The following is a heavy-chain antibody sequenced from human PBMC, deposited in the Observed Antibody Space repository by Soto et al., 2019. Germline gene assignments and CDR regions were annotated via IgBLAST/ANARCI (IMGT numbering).Heavy chain of an antibody. CDR3: ARGLARRLVSLESYYYMDV. CDR1: GGTFSSYN. CDR2: IIPILGIA. J-gene: IGHJ6*03. Sequence: GGSVKVSCKASGGTFSSYNINWVRQAPGQRVEWMGRIIPILGIANYAQKFQGRVTITADKSTSTAYMELSSLRSEDTAVYYCARGLARRLVSLESYYYMDVWGKGTTVTVSS. V-gene: IGHV1-69*02. D-gene: IGHD6-6*01.